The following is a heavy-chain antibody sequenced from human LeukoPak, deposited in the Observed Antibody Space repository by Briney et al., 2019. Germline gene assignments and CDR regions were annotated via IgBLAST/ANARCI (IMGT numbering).Heavy chain of an antibody. CDR1: GLTFSSYW. CDR2: TNGDGSST. V-gene: IGHV3-74*01. D-gene: IGHD3-10*01. J-gene: IGHJ6*02. Sequence: TGGSLRLSCAASGLTFSSYWMHWVRQGPGKGLLWVSRTNGDGSSTSYADSVEGRFTISRDNAKNTLYLQMNSLRAEDTAVYYCARVRYDCYGMDVWGQGTTVTVSS. CDR3: ARVRYDCYGMDV.